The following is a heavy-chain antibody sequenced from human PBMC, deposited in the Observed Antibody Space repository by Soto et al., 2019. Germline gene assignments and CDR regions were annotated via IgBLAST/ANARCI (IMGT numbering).Heavy chain of an antibody. Sequence: QVQLQQWGAGLLKPSETLSLTCAVYGGSFSGYYWSWIRQPPGKGLEWIGEINHSGSTNYNPSLKSRVTRSVDTSKNQFSLKLSSVTAADTAVYYCARGGGELAFDYWGQGTLVTVSS. V-gene: IGHV4-34*01. CDR2: INHSGST. J-gene: IGHJ4*02. D-gene: IGHD3-10*01. CDR1: GGSFSGYY. CDR3: ARGGGELAFDY.